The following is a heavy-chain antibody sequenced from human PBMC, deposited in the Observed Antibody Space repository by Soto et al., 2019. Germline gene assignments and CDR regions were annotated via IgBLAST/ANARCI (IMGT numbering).Heavy chain of an antibody. D-gene: IGHD5-18*01. CDR2: IWYDGSNK. V-gene: IGHV3-33*01. CDR3: ARESPTDTAMNGYGIGV. Sequence: QVQRVESGGGVVQPGRSLRLSCAASGFTCSSYGMHWVRQAPGKGLAWVAVIWYDGSNKYYADSVKGRFTISRDNSKNTPYLQKNRRGGDDTGCDYLARESPTDTAMNGYGIGVWGQGTTVTLS. J-gene: IGHJ6*02. CDR1: GFTCSSYG.